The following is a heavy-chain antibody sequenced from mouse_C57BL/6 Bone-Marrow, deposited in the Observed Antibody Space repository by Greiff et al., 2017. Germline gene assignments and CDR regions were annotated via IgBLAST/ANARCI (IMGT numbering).Heavy chain of an antibody. CDR1: GFSFTSYC. Sequence: QVQLQQSGPGLVQPSQSLSITCTVSGFSFTSYCVHWVRQSPGKGLEWLGVILRGGSTNNNAAFISRLSISKDNSKSQVFFKMNSLQADDTAIYYCARNDLTGTLDYWGQGTSVTVSS. D-gene: IGHD4-1*01. V-gene: IGHV2-2*01. J-gene: IGHJ4*01. CDR3: ARNDLTGTLDY. CDR2: ILRGGST.